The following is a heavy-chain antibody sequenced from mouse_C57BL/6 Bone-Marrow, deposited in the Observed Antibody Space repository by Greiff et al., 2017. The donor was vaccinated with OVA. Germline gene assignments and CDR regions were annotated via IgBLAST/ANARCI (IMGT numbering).Heavy chain of an antibody. Sequence: EVKLMESGGGLVQPGGSMKLSCVASGFTFSNYWMNWVRQSPEKGLEWVAQIRLKSDNYATHYAESVKGRFTISRDDSKSSVYLQMNNLRAEDTGIYYCPLITTVVAPYAMDYWGQGTSVTVSS. D-gene: IGHD1-1*01. J-gene: IGHJ4*01. CDR1: GFTFSNYW. V-gene: IGHV6-3*01. CDR2: IRLKSDNYAT. CDR3: PLITTVVAPYAMDY.